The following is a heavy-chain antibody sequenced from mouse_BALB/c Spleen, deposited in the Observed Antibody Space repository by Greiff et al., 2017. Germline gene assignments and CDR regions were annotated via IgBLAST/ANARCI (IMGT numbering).Heavy chain of an antibody. J-gene: IGHJ1*01. CDR2: ISYSGST. D-gene: IGHD1-1*01. Sequence: EVQLQQSGPDLVKPSQSLSLTCTVTGYSITSDYAWNWIRQFPGNKLEWMGYISYSGSTSYNPSLKSRISITRDTSKNQFFLQLNSVTTEDTATYYCARGITTVVATSYWYFDVWGAGTTVTVSS. V-gene: IGHV3-2*02. CDR3: ARGITTVVATSYWYFDV. CDR1: GYSITSDYA.